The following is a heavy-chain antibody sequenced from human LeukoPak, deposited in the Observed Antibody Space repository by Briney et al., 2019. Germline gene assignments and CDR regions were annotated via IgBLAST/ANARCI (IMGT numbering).Heavy chain of an antibody. CDR3: VRERDGFDV. V-gene: IGHV3-30*04. CDR1: GFTFRNDI. Sequence: GGFLRLSCAASGFTFRNDIMNWVRQAPGKGLEWVAVISKDESYIHYADSVKGRFTISRDISRNTLFLQMDSLRAEDTALYYCVRERDGFDVWGQGTMVTVSS. CDR2: ISKDESYI. J-gene: IGHJ3*01.